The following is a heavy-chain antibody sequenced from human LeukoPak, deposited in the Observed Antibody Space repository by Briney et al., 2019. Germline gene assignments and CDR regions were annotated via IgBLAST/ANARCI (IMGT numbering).Heavy chain of an antibody. CDR1: GYTFTSFY. D-gene: IGHD3-9*01. CDR2: INPSEGFT. CDR3: ARRAFDWLVDGYSYGMDV. V-gene: IGHV1-46*01. J-gene: IGHJ6*02. Sequence: ASVKVSCKTSGYTFTSFYMHWVRQAPGQGLEWKGIINPSEGFTTYAQNFQGRVTMTRDTSTSTVYMELSSLRSDDTAVYYCARRAFDWLVDGYSYGMDVWGQGTTVTVSS.